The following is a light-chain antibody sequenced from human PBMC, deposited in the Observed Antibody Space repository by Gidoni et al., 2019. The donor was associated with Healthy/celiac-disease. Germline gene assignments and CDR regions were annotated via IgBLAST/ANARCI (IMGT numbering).Light chain of an antibody. CDR3: SSYTSSSTRV. V-gene: IGLV2-14*01. J-gene: IGLJ2*01. CDR1: SIDVGGSNY. Sequence: QSALTKPASVSGSPGQSIPISCTGTSIDVGGSNYVSWYQQHPGKAPKLMIYDVSKRPSVVSNRFSGSKSGNTASLTISGLQAEDEAYYYCSSYTSSSTRVFGGGTKLTVL. CDR2: DVS.